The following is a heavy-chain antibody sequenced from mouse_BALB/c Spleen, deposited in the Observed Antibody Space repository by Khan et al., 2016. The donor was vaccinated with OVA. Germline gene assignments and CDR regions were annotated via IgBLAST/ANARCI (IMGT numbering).Heavy chain of an antibody. V-gene: IGHV1S41*01. CDR3: AKENYCGSSHYAIDY. J-gene: IGHJ4*01. CDR1: GYTFTSYW. CDR2: ISPGSGTP. Sequence: DLVKPGASVKLSCKASGYTFTSYWINWIKQRPGQGLEWIGRISPGSGTPFYKEMFKGKATLTVDTSSSTAYIQLSSLSSEDSAVYFCAKENYCGSSHYAIDYWGQGTSVTVSS. D-gene: IGHD1-1*01.